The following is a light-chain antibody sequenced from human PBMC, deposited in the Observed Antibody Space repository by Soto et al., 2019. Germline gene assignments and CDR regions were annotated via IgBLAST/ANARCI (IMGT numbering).Light chain of an antibody. CDR2: GAS. V-gene: IGKV3-20*01. CDR3: QHYCSSPPGYT. Sequence: EIVLTQSPGTLSLSPGERATLSCRASQSVSSSYLAWYQQKPGQAPRLLIYGASSRATGIPDRFSGSGSGTDFTLTISRLEHEDVAVCYWQHYCSSPPGYTFGQGTKLEIK. CDR1: QSVSSSY. J-gene: IGKJ2*01.